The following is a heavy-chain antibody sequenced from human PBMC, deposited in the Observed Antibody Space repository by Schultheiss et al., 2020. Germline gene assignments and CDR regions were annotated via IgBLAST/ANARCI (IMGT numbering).Heavy chain of an antibody. CDR3: AKKVGSSSFRGQDDY. CDR1: GFTFDDYA. CDR2: ISGSGDSA. V-gene: IGHV3-23*01. Sequence: GGSLRLSCAASGFTFDDYAMHWVRQAPGKGLEWVSVISGSGDSAYSADSVKGRFTISRDNSKNTLFLQMNSLRAEDTAVYYCAKKVGSSSFRGQDDYWGQGTLVTVSS. D-gene: IGHD6-6*01. J-gene: IGHJ4*02.